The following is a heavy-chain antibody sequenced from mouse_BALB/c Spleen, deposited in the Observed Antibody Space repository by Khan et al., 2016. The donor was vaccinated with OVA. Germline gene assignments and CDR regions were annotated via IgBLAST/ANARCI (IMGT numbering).Heavy chain of an antibody. CDR2: ISYSGST. V-gene: IGHV3-2*02. CDR3: ARKNYYGYAMDY. CDR1: GYSITSGYA. Sequence: QLEESGPGLVKPSQSLSLTCTVTGYSITSGYAWNWIRQFPGNKLEWMGYISYSGSTSYNPSLRSRISITRNTYKNQFFLQLNSVTTEDKATYNCARKNYYGYAMDYWGQGTSVTVSS. J-gene: IGHJ4*01. D-gene: IGHD1-1*01.